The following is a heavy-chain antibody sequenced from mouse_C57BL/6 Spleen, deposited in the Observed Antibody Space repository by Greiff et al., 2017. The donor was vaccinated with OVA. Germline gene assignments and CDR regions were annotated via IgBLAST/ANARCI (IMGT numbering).Heavy chain of an antibody. CDR1: GYTFTSYW. D-gene: IGHD2-3*01. J-gene: IGHJ4*01. Sequence: VQLQQPGAELVKPGASVKMSCKASGYTFTSYWITWVKQRPGQGLEWIGDIYPGSGSTNYNEKFKSKATLTVDTSSSTAYMQLSSLTSEDSAVYYCARSWDGYLYYAMDYWGQGTSVTVSS. V-gene: IGHV1-55*01. CDR2: IYPGSGST. CDR3: ARSWDGYLYYAMDY.